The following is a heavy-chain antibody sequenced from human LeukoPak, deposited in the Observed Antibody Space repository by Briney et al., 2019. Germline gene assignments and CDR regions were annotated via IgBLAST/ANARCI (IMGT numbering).Heavy chain of an antibody. CDR1: GYSISSGYF. CDR2: CYYSGST. J-gene: IGHJ4*02. V-gene: IGHV4-38-2*01. D-gene: IGHD6-19*01. CDR3: ARHVTSAEIVAGNFDY. Sequence: SETLSLTCAVSGYSISSGYFWGWIRQPPGKGLEWIGSCYYSGSTYYNPSLKSRVTISVDTSKNQFSLKLSSVTAADTAVYYCARHVTSAEIVAGNFDYWGQGTLVTVSS.